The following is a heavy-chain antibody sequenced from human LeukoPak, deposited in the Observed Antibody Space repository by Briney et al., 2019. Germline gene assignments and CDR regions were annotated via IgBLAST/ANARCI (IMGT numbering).Heavy chain of an antibody. Sequence: GGSLRLSCAASGFTFSSYAMSWVRQAPGKGLEWVSAISGSGGSTYYADSVKGRFTISRDNSKNTLYLQMNSLRAEDTAVYYCAKDYQWGITMYYFHYWGQGTLVTVSS. CDR3: AKDYQWGITMYYFHY. CDR2: ISGSGGST. V-gene: IGHV3-23*01. J-gene: IGHJ4*02. CDR1: GFTFSSYA. D-gene: IGHD3-10*02.